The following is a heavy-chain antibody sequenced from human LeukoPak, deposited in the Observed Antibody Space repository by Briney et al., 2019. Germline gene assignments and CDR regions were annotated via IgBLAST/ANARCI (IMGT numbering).Heavy chain of an antibody. V-gene: IGHV1-69*01. CDR2: NIPIFGTG. Sequence: SVKVSCKASGGTFSSYAISWVRQAPGQGLEWMGGNIPIFGTGNYAQKFQGRVTITADESTSTAYMELSSLRSEDTAVYYCARVEAAGTWFDPWGQGTLVTVSS. CDR1: GGTFSSYA. J-gene: IGHJ5*02. D-gene: IGHD6-13*01. CDR3: ARVEAAGTWFDP.